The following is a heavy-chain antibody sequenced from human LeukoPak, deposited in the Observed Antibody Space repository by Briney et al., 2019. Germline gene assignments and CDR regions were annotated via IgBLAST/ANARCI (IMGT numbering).Heavy chain of an antibody. D-gene: IGHD6-19*01. CDR2: ISSSGSTI. CDR1: GFTFSDYY. CDR3: AREPSVRSSGWYSPGY. V-gene: IGHV3-11*04. Sequence: GGSLRLSCAASGFTFSDYYMSWIRQAPGKGLEWVSYISSSGSTIYYADSVKGRFTISRDNAKNSLYLQMNSLRAEDMAVYYCAREPSVRSSGWYSPGYWGQGTLVTVSS. J-gene: IGHJ4*02.